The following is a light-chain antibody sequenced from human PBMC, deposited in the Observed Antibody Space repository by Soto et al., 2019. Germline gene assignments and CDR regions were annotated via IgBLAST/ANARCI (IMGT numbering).Light chain of an antibody. J-gene: IGKJ5*01. CDR1: QSVSSSY. CDR3: QQYDNSPIT. Sequence: EIVLTQSPGTLSLSPGERAPLSCRARQSVSSSYLAWSQQKPGQAPRLLIYGASSRATGIPDRFSGTGSETDFTLTISRLEPEDFAVYYCQQYDNSPITFGQGTRLEI. CDR2: GAS. V-gene: IGKV3-20*01.